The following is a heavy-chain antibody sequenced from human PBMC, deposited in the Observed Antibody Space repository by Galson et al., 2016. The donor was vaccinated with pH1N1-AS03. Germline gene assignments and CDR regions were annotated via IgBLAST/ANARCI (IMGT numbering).Heavy chain of an antibody. CDR1: GFTFSDYW. Sequence: SLRLSCAASGFTFSDYWMSWVRQAPGKGPEWVANINIDGSAKYYVDSVKGRCTISRDNAKNPLYLQINNLRAEDTAMYYCARWERWGQGTLVTVSS. J-gene: IGHJ4*02. CDR3: ARWER. CDR2: INIDGSAK. D-gene: IGHD1-1*01. V-gene: IGHV3-7*03.